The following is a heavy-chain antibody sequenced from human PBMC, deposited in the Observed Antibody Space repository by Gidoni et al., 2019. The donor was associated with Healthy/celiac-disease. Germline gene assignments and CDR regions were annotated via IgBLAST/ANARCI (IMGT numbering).Heavy chain of an antibody. Sequence: QVQLQESGPGLVKPSQTLSLTCTVSGGSISSGGYYWSWIRQHPGKGLEWIGYIYYSGSTYYNPSLKSRVTISVDTSKNQFSLKLSSVTAADTAVYYCARSSIAAPRVWYFDLWGRGTLVTVSS. CDR2: IYYSGST. CDR1: GGSISSGGYY. V-gene: IGHV4-31*03. J-gene: IGHJ2*01. D-gene: IGHD6-6*01. CDR3: ARSSIAAPRVWYFDL.